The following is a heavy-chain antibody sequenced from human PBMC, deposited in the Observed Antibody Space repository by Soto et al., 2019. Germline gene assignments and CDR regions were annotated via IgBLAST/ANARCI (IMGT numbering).Heavy chain of an antibody. D-gene: IGHD5-18*01. J-gene: IGHJ5*02. V-gene: IGHV4-30-4*01. CDR2: IYYSGST. CDR1: GGSISSGDYY. Sequence: SETLSLTCTVSGGSISSGDYYWSWIRQPPGKGLEWIGYIYYSGSTYYNPSLKSRVTISVDTSKNQFSLKLSSVTAADTAVYYCARGATAMVGKWFDPWGQGTLVTVSS. CDR3: ARGATAMVGKWFDP.